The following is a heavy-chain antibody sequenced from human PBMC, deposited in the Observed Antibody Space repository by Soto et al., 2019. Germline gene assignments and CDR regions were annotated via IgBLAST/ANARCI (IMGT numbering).Heavy chain of an antibody. V-gene: IGHV4-59*01. Sequence: QVQLQESCPGLVKPSETLSLTCTVSGGSISSYYWSWIRQPPGKGLEWIGYIYYSGSTNYNPSLKRRVTISVDTSKNQFSLKLSSVTAADTAVYYCARQYYYDSSSFDYWCQGTLVTVSS. CDR2: IYYSGST. CDR3: ARQYYYDSSSFDY. J-gene: IGHJ4*02. D-gene: IGHD3-22*01. CDR1: GGSISSYY.